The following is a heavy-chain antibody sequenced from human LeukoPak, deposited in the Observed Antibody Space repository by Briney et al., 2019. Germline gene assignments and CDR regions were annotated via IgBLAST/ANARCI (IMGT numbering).Heavy chain of an antibody. V-gene: IGHV4-61*01. CDR3: ATLVDATTPLSYYFIGV. Sequence: PSETLSLTCTVSGGSVSSGSYYWSWIRQPPGKGLAWVGYIYYSGRTNYSPSLKSRVTISVDTSKNQFSLKLSSVTAADTAVYYCATLVDATTPLSYYFIGVWGKGTTVTVSS. CDR2: IYYSGRT. D-gene: IGHD4-11*01. CDR1: GGSVSSGSYY. J-gene: IGHJ6*03.